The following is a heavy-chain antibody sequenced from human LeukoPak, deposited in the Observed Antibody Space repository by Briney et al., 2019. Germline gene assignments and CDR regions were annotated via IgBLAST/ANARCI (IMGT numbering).Heavy chain of an antibody. V-gene: IGHV1-2*02. D-gene: IGHD2-15*01. CDR2: INPNSGGT. CDR3: ARGPDGRGGSCYSKWGYYYYGMDV. CDR1: GYTFTGYY. Sequence: ASVKLSCKASGYTFTGYYMHWVRQAPGQGLEWMGWINPNSGGTNYAQKFQGRVTMTRDTSSSTAYMELRRLRADDAAVYYCARGPDGRGGSCYSKWGYYYYGMDVWGQGTTVTVSS. J-gene: IGHJ6*02.